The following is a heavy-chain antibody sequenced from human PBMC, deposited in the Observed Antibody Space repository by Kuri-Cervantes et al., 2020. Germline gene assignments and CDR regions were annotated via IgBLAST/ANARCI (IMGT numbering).Heavy chain of an antibody. D-gene: IGHD3-10*01. CDR1: GGSISTYY. Sequence: SETLSLTCTVSGGSISTYYWNWIRQPAGKGLEWIGRIYPSGSTNYSPSLKSRVTISVDKSKNQFSLKLSSVTAADTAVYYCARGRPRVDWFDPWGQGTLVTVSS. J-gene: IGHJ5*02. V-gene: IGHV4-4*07. CDR3: ARGRPRVDWFDP. CDR2: IYPSGST.